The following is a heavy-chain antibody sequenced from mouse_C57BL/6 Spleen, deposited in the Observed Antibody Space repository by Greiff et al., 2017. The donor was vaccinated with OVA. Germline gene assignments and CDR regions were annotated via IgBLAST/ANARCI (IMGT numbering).Heavy chain of an antibody. Sequence: QVKLQQPGAELVMPGASVTLSCQASGYTFTSSWMHWVKQRPGQGLEWIGAIDPSASYTNYNQKFKGKSTLTVDKASSTAYMQLSSLTSEDAAVYDCARMTAQATFIDYWGQGTTLTVSS. CDR3: ARMTAQATFIDY. D-gene: IGHD3-2*02. CDR1: GYTFTSSW. CDR2: IDPSASYT. J-gene: IGHJ2*01. V-gene: IGHV1-69*01.